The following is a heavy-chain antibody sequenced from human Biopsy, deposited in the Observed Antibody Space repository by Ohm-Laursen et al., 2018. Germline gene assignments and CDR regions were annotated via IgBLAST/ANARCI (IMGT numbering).Heavy chain of an antibody. CDR3: ARHRYCSSTSCSNSNYYFDF. CDR1: GDSIGSYS. J-gene: IGHJ4*02. Sequence: SETLSLTCTVSGDSIGSYSWSWIRRPPGKGLEWIGYIEYSDKTYYNPSLERRVAFSVDTSKNQFSLRLMYVTAADTAVYYCARHRYCSSTSCSNSNYYFDFWGQGTLVTVSS. D-gene: IGHD2-2*01. V-gene: IGHV4-59*08. CDR2: IEYSDKT.